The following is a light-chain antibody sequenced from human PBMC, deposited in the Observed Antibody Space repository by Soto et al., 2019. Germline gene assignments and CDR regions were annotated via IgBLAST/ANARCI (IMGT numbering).Light chain of an antibody. CDR1: QTINNNF. CDR2: AAS. J-gene: IGKJ2*01. V-gene: IGKV3-20*01. CDR3: QQYGSSPPYT. Sequence: EIVMTQSPGTLSLSPEERATLSCRGSQTINNNFLGWYQQKPGQPPRLLIFAASRRATGIPDRFSGSGSGTDFTLTISRVEPGDFGVYYCQQYGSSPPYTFGLGTKLDIK.